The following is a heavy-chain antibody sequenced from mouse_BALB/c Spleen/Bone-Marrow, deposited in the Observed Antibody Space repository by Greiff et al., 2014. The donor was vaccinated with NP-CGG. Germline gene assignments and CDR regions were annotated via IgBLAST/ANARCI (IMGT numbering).Heavy chain of an antibody. CDR1: GFTFTDYY. CDR2: IRNKANGYTT. V-gene: IGHV7-3*02. Sequence: VQLQQSGGGLVQPGGSLRLSCATSGFTFTDYYMSWVRQPPGKALEWSGFIRNKANGYTTEYSASVKGRFTISRDNSQSILYLQMNTLRAEDSATYYCARDRGLTYFDYWGQGTTLTVSS. D-gene: IGHD2-4*01. J-gene: IGHJ2*01. CDR3: ARDRGLTYFDY.